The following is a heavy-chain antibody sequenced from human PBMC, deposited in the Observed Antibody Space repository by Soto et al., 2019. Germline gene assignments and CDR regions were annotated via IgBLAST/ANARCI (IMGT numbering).Heavy chain of an antibody. CDR3: ARDAERGYSYGFGWYFDY. CDR2: ISSSSSTI. CDR1: GFTFSSYS. D-gene: IGHD5-18*01. J-gene: IGHJ4*02. Sequence: EVQLVESGGGLVQPGGSLRLSCAASGFTFSSYSMNWVRQAPGKGLEWVSYISSSSSTIYYADSVKGRFPISRDNAKNSLYLQMNCLRDEDTAVYYCARDAERGYSYGFGWYFDYWGQGTLVTVSS. V-gene: IGHV3-48*02.